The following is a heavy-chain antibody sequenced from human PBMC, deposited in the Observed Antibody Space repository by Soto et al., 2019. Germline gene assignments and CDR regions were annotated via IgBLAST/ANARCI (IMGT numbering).Heavy chain of an antibody. CDR3: ARERSSGWDVDY. V-gene: IGHV1-8*01. J-gene: IGHJ4*02. CDR2: MNRNSGNT. D-gene: IGHD6-19*01. Sequence: QVQLVQSGAEVKKPGASVKVSCKASGYTFTSYDINWVRQATGQGLEWMGWMNRNSGNTGYAQKFQGRVTMTRNTHISTASMKVSSLRSEDTAVSYCARERSSGWDVDYWGQGTLVSVSS. CDR1: GYTFTSYD.